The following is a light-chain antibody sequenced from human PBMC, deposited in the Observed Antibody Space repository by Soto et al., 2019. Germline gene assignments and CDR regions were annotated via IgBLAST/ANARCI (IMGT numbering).Light chain of an antibody. CDR2: GAS. V-gene: IGKV3-20*01. CDR3: QQYFTSPIT. Sequence: EIVLTQSPGTLALSPGERATLSCRASQSVNSRLAWYQHKPGQAPRLLISGASNRASGIPARFSPWGSGTDFTLTISRVDPADFAFYYCQQYFTSPITFGQGTRLEIK. J-gene: IGKJ5*01. CDR1: QSVNSR.